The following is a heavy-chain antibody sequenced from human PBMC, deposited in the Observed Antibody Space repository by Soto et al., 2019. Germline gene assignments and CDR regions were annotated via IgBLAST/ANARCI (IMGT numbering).Heavy chain of an antibody. CDR3: ARSQGSSTSLEIYYYYYYGMDV. D-gene: IGHD2-2*01. CDR1: GATFSSYA. CDR2: IIPISDTT. J-gene: IGHJ6*02. Sequence: QVQLVQSGAEVKKPGSSVKVSCTASGATFSSYAIAGVRQAPGQGLEWMGGIIPISDTTNYAQKFQGRVTITADESTSTAYMELSSLRSEDTAVYYCARSQGSSTSLEIYYYYYYGMDVWGQGTTVTVSS. V-gene: IGHV1-69*01.